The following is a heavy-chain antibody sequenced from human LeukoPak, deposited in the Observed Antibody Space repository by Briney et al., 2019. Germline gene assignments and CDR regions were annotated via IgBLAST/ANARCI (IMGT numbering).Heavy chain of an antibody. Sequence: GGSLRLSCAASGFTFSSYGMHWVRQAPGKGLEWVAVISYDGSNKYYADSVKGRFTISRDNSKNTLYLQMNSLGAEDTAVYYCAKEGGGDWDYYYYYYMDVWGKGTTVTVSS. J-gene: IGHJ6*03. V-gene: IGHV3-30*18. D-gene: IGHD2-21*01. CDR3: AKEGGGDWDYYYYYYMDV. CDR2: ISYDGSNK. CDR1: GFTFSSYG.